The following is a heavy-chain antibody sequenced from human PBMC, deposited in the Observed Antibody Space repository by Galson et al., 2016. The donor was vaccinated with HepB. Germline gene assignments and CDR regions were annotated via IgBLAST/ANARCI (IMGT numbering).Heavy chain of an antibody. D-gene: IGHD3-22*01. V-gene: IGHV4-59*01. J-gene: IGHJ4*02. CDR2: IYYSGST. CDR1: GGSISLYY. Sequence: SETLSLTCTVSGGSISLYYWSWIRQPPGKGLEWIGYIYYSGSTNYKSSLKSRVTISVDTSKNQFSLKLSSVTAADTAVYYCAGDTPDDSSGWDYAPHFIDYWGQGTLVTVSS. CDR3: AGDTPDDSSGWDYAPHFIDY.